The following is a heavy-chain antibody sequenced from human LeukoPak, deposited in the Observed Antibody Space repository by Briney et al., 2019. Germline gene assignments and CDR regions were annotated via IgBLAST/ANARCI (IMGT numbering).Heavy chain of an antibody. CDR3: ARGSSSSWSPDFDN. Sequence: ASETLSLTCTVSGGSISSGSYYWNWIRQPAGRGLEWIGRIYSSGRTNYNPSLKSRVTISLDTSKSQFSLNLSSVTAADTAVYYCARGSSSSWSPDFDNWGQGTLVTVSS. V-gene: IGHV4-61*02. J-gene: IGHJ4*02. CDR2: IYSSGRT. CDR1: GGSISSGSYY. D-gene: IGHD6-13*01.